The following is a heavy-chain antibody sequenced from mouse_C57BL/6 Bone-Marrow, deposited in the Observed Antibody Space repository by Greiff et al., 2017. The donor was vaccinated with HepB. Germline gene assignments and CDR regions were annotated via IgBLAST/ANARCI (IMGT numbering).Heavy chain of an antibody. CDR3: TREDSSGHSSMDY. Sequence: EVQGVESGEGLVKPGGSLKLSCAASGFTFSSYAMSWVRQTPEKRLEWVAYISSGGDYIYYADTVKGRFTISRDNARNTLYLQMSSLKSEDTAMYYCTREDSSGHSSMDYWGQGTSVTVSS. CDR2: ISSGGDYI. V-gene: IGHV5-9-1*02. J-gene: IGHJ4*01. D-gene: IGHD3-2*02. CDR1: GFTFSSYA.